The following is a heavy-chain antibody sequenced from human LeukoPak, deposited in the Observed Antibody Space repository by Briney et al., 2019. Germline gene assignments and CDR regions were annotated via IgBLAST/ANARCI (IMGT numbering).Heavy chain of an antibody. CDR3: ARGSRDGYNYWGTDY. J-gene: IGHJ4*02. D-gene: IGHD5-24*01. CDR1: GFTFTSYA. Sequence: GGSLRLSCAASGFTFTSYAMTWVRQAPGKGLEWVSGFSGSGASTNYADSVKGRFTISRDNSKNTLYLQMNSLRAEDTAVYYCARGSRDGYNYWGTDYWGQGTLVTVSS. V-gene: IGHV3-23*01. CDR2: FSGSGAST.